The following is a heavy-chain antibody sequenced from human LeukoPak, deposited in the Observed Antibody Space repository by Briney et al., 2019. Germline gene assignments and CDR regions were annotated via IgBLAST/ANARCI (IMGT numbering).Heavy chain of an antibody. CDR2: ISNGKT. J-gene: IGHJ5*02. V-gene: IGHV3-23*01. CDR3: VREAGYCASVCLKSNWFDP. CDR1: GFPFSSHA. D-gene: IGHD2-15*01. Sequence: PPGGSLRLSCAASGFPFSSHAMGWVRQPPGKGLEWVAAISNGKTYYADSVRGRFTISRDDSKNTVYLQMNSLRDEDTALYYCVREAGYCASVCLKSNWFDPWGQGTLVTVSS.